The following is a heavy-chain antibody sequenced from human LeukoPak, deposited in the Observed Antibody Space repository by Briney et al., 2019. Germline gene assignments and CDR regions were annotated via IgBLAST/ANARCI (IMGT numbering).Heavy chain of an antibody. CDR2: INPNSGGT. J-gene: IGHJ4*02. CDR3: AREVGWQLYYFDY. CDR1: GYTFTGYH. D-gene: IGHD6-13*01. V-gene: IGHV1-2*02. Sequence: ASVKVSCKASGYTFTGYHMHWVRQAPGQGLEWMGWINPNSGGTNYAQKFQGRVTMTRDTSISTAYMELSRLRSDDTAVYYCAREVGWQLYYFDYWGQGTLVTVSS.